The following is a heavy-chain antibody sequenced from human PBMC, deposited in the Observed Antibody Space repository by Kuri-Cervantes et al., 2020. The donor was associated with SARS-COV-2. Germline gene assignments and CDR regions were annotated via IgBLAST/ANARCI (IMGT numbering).Heavy chain of an antibody. CDR3: AREDPSDNWFDP. V-gene: IGHV3-74*01. Sequence: GESLKISCAASGFTFSSYWMHWVRQAPGKGLVWVSRINSDGSSTSYADSVKGRFTISRDNSKNTLYLQMNSLRAEDTAVYYCAREDPSDNWFDPWGQGTLVTVSS. J-gene: IGHJ5*02. CDR2: INSDGSST. CDR1: GFTFSSYW.